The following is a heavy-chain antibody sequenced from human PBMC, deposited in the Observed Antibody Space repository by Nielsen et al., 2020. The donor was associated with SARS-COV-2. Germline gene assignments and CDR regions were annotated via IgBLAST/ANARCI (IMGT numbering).Heavy chain of an antibody. V-gene: IGHV2-5*02. D-gene: IGHD3-9*01. J-gene: IGHJ4*02. Sequence: SGHTLVKPTQTLTLNCTYSGFSLSHSGVGGGWIRQPPGKALEWLALIYWDDDKRYSPSLKSRLTITKDTVKNQVVLTMTNMDPVDTATSYCAQGLSVLRYFAFEYYFDYWGQGTLVTVSS. CDR1: GFSLSHSGVG. CDR2: IYWDDDK. CDR3: AQGLSVLRYFAFEYYFDY.